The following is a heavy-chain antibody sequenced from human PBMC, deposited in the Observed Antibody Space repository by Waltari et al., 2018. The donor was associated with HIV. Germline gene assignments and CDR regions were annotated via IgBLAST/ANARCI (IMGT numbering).Heavy chain of an antibody. V-gene: IGHV3-21*02. CDR2: ISSSGNFK. J-gene: IGHJ5*02. Sequence: EVQLVESGGGKVKPGESLSLSCVTSGFIFHPFSFNRVRQAPGKVPEWVSSISSSGNFKHYADSVKGRFTISRDNAENSLYLQMNGLRAEDTAIYYCARDSRGSTWSLNWFDPWGQGTLVTVSS. CDR3: ARDSRGSTWSLNWFDP. CDR1: GFIFHPFS. D-gene: IGHD6-6*01.